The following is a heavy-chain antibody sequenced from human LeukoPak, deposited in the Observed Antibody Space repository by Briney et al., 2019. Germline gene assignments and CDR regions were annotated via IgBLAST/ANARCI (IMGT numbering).Heavy chain of an antibody. CDR3: ARVSPDDITGTTDSAFDI. V-gene: IGHV3-30*04. J-gene: IGHJ3*02. D-gene: IGHD1-7*01. CDR2: ISYDGSNK. Sequence: GGSLRLSCAASGFTFSSYAMHWVRQAPGKGLEWVAVISYDGSNKYYADSVKGRFTISRDNSKNTLYLQMNSLRAEDTAVYYCARVSPDDITGTTDSAFDIWGQGTMVTVSS. CDR1: GFTFSSYA.